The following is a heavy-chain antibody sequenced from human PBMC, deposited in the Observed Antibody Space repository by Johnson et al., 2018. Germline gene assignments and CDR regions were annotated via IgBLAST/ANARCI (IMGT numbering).Heavy chain of an antibody. CDR1: GFTYSIYA. Sequence: VQLLETGGGLVQPGGSLTLSCAASGFTYSIYAMSWVRQAPGKGLEWVAVISYDGSNKYYADSVKGRFTISRDDSQNTLYRQMNSLRADDTAVYYCATELPYRVPISVHNEYFHHWGQGTLVTVSS. V-gene: IGHV3-30*03. CDR2: ISYDGSNK. J-gene: IGHJ1*01. CDR3: ATELPYRVPISVHNEYFHH. D-gene: IGHD1-26*01.